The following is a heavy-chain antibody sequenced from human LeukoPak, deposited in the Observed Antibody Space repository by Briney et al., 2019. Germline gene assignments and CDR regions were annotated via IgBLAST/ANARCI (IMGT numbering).Heavy chain of an antibody. Sequence: ASVKVSCKASGYTFTSYYMHWVRQAPGQGLEWMGIINPSGGSTSYAQKFQGRVTMTRDTSTSTVYMELSSLRSEDTAVCYCARDRGVYYYGMDVWGQGTTVTVSS. CDR1: GYTFTSYY. CDR3: ARDRGVYYYGMDV. V-gene: IGHV1-46*01. CDR2: INPSGGST. D-gene: IGHD3-10*01. J-gene: IGHJ6*02.